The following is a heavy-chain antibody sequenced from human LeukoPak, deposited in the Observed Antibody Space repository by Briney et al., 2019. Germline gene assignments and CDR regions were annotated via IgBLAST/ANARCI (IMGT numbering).Heavy chain of an antibody. Sequence: GGSLRLSCAASGFSSNYMSCVCQAPGKGLEWVSVIYSGDSTYYADSVKGRFTISRDISKNTLYLQMNSLRPEDTAVYHCARDLWDATGYWGQGTLVTVSS. CDR2: IYSGDST. D-gene: IGHD3-3*01. J-gene: IGHJ4*02. CDR3: ARDLWDATGY. V-gene: IGHV3-66*02. CDR1: GFSSNY.